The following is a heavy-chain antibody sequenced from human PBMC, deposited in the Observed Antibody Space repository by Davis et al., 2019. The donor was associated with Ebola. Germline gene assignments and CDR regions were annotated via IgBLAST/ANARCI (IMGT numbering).Heavy chain of an antibody. CDR3: ARVEADGILFDSWYFDL. Sequence: MPSETLSLTCTVSGGSISSDVYYWNWVRQPPGKGLEWIGYIYYSGSTYYNPSLKSRVSISVDTSNNQFSLKLSSVSAADTAVYYCARVEADGILFDSWYFDLWGRGTLVTVSS. D-gene: IGHD2-15*01. J-gene: IGHJ2*01. CDR1: GGSISSDVYY. CDR2: IYYSGST. V-gene: IGHV4-30-4*01.